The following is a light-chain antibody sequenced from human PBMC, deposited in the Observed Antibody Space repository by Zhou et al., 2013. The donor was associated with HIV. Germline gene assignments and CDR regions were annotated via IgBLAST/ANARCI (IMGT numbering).Light chain of an antibody. Sequence: EIVMTQSPATLSVSPGERVTLSCRASQNINSNLAWYQHKPGQAPRLLIYGASTRATGVPARFSGSGSGTEFTLTISSLKSEDFAVYYCQQYNNWPEPFGPGTKVLIK. CDR1: QNINSN. CDR3: QQYNNWPEP. V-gene: IGKV3-15*01. J-gene: IGKJ3*01. CDR2: GAS.